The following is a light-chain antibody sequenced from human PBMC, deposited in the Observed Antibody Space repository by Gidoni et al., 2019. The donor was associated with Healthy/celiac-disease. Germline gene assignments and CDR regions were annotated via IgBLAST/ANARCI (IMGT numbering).Light chain of an antibody. CDR1: QSFLYSSNNKHY. CDR3: QQYSSTLWT. J-gene: IGKJ1*01. V-gene: IGKV4-1*01. Sequence: DIAMSQSPDALAVSLGESATINCKSSQSFLYSSNNKHYLAWYQQKPGKTPQLLIYWASTRQSGLPDRFRGSGSGTAFTLTIRSLQADDVAVSYCQQYSSTLWTFGQGTQVDIK. CDR2: WAS.